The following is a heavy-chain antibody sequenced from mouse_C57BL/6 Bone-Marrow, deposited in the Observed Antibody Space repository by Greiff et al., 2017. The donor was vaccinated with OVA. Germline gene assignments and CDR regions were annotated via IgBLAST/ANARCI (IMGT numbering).Heavy chain of an antibody. CDR2: INPSTGGT. V-gene: IGHV1-42*01. Sequence: VQLQQSGPELVKPGASVKISCKASGYSFTGYYMNWVKQSPEKSLEWIGEINPSTGGTTYNQKFKAKATLTVDKSSSTAYMQLKSLTSDDSAVYYCAREGDGYYWFAYWGQGTLVTVSA. CDR3: AREGDGYYWFAY. J-gene: IGHJ3*01. D-gene: IGHD2-3*01. CDR1: GYSFTGYY.